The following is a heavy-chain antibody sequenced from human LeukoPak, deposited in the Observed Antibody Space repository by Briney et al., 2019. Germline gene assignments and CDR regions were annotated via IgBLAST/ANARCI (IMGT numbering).Heavy chain of an antibody. D-gene: IGHD3-9*01. Sequence: GGSLRLSCAASGFIFTNYFMSWVRQAPGKGLEWVGGIKHGGSEKYYVDSVRGRSTIARDNTMNSLYLQMNSLRAEDTAVYYCAGRYNDILTGGREGSDYWGQVTLVTASS. CDR2: IKHGGSEK. CDR1: GFIFTNYF. CDR3: AGRYNDILTGGREGSDY. J-gene: IGHJ4*02. V-gene: IGHV3-7*01.